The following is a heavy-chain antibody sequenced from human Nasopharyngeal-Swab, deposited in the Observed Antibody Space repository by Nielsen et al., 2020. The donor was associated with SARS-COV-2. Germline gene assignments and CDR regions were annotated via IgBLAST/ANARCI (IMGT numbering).Heavy chain of an antibody. D-gene: IGHD3-22*01. V-gene: IGHV4-59*01. Sequence: WIRQPPGKGLEWIGYIYYSGSTNYNPSLKSRVTMSVDTSKNQFSLKLSSVTAADTAVYYCAREKTHYDSSGYYYLWFDPWGQGTLVTVFS. CDR2: IYYSGST. J-gene: IGHJ5*02. CDR3: AREKTHYDSSGYYYLWFDP.